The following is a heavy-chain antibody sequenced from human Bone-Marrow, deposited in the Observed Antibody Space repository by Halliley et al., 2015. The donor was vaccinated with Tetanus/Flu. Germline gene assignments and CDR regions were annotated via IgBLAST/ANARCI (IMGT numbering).Heavy chain of an antibody. J-gene: IGHJ1*01. V-gene: IGHV1-8*01. CDR3: ARSFVSVAGTRYFQH. CDR1: GYTFSNYD. CDR2: INRKNEDA. D-gene: IGHD6-19*01. Sequence: QLVQSGAEVKKPGASVKVSCKASGYTFSNYDINWVRQASGRGLEWMGWINRKNEDASYAQNFQGRVTMTRNISISTAYLEPSDLRSEDTAVYYCARSFVSVAGTRYFQHWGQGTLVVVSS.